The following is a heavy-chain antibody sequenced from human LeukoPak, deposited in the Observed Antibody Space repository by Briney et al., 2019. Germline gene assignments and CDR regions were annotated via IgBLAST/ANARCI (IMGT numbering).Heavy chain of an antibody. D-gene: IGHD4-17*01. J-gene: IGHJ4*02. Sequence: GESLKISCKGSGYSFTSYWIGWVRHMPGKGLEWMGIIYPGDSDTRYSPSFQGQVTISANKSISTAYLQWSSLKASDTAMYYCARCYGDYGGTLDYWGQGTLVSVSS. CDR1: GYSFTSYW. CDR3: ARCYGDYGGTLDY. V-gene: IGHV5-51*01. CDR2: IYPGDSDT.